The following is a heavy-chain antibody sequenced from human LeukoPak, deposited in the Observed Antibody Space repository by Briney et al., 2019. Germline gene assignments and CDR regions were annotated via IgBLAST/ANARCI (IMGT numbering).Heavy chain of an antibody. J-gene: IGHJ4*02. CDR3: ARLNERSGSFYYFDY. D-gene: IGHD1-26*01. V-gene: IGHV4-39*01. Sequence: GSLRLSCAASGFTFSSYARHWVRQPPGKGLEWMGSIYYSGSTYYNPSLKSRVTISVDTSKNQFSLKLSSVTAADTAVYYCARLNERSGSFYYFDYWGQGTLVTVSS. CDR2: IYYSGST. CDR1: GFTFSSYA.